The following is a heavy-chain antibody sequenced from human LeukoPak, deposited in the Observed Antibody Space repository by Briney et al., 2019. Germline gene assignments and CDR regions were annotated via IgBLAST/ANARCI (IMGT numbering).Heavy chain of an antibody. J-gene: IGHJ3*01. CDR3: ARFALTSSLDY. V-gene: IGHV5-51*01. D-gene: IGHD6-13*01. CDR2: INPGNSDT. CDR1: GDRLTNNW. Sequence: GEPLKISCKISGDRLTNNWIGWVRQVPGKGLEWMGLINPGNSDTRYSPLFQGQVTLSVDRSISTAYLHWSGLKASATAIYYCARFALTSSLDYWGQGTMVTVSS.